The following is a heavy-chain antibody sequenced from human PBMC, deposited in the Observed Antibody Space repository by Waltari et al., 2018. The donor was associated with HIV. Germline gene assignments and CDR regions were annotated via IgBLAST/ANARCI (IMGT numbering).Heavy chain of an antibody. CDR3: ARAPCSGGSCRLFDY. J-gene: IGHJ4*02. D-gene: IGHD2-15*01. Sequence: HWVRQSPGQGLEWMGIINPSGNSTSYVQKFQGRLTMTSDTSTSTVYMELSSLRSEDTAVYYCARAPCSGGSCRLFDYWGQGTLVTVSS. V-gene: IGHV1-46*01. CDR2: INPSGNST.